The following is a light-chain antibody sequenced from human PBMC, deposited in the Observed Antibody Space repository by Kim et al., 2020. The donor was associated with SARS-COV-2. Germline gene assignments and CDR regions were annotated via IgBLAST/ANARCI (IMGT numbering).Light chain of an antibody. V-gene: IGLV2-11*01. CDR1: SRDIGDYNY. CDR3: YSYAGSYTYGV. J-gene: IGLJ3*02. Sequence: QSVTISCTGTSRDIGDYNYVSWYQQPPGKAPKLIIYDVHKRPSGVPDRFSGSKSGNTASLTISGLRAEDEADYYCYSYAGSYTYGVFGGGTQLTVL. CDR2: DVH.